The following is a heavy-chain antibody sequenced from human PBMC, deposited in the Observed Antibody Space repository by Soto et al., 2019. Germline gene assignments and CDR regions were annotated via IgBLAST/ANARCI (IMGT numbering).Heavy chain of an antibody. V-gene: IGHV3-15*07. CDR3: TTDLGTTVTTDGMDV. CDR1: GVTLTNVW. D-gene: IGHD4-4*01. J-gene: IGHJ6*02. CDR2: IKSNTDGGTT. Sequence: GGSLRLSCAVSGVTLTNVWMNWVRQAPGKGPEWVGRIKSNTDGGTTDYAAPVKGRFTISRDDSENTLYLQMSSLKTEDTAVYYCTTDLGTTVTTDGMDVWGQGTTVTV.